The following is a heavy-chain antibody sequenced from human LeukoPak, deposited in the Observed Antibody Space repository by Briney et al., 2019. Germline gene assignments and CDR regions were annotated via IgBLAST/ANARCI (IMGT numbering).Heavy chain of an antibody. Sequence: GGSLRLSCAASGFTFSSYWMSWVRQAPGKGLEWVANIKKDGSEKYYVDSVKGRFTISRDNAKNSLYLQMNSLRAEDTAVYYCARQPRSKMEEGLWGLPDPSSGLIDYWGQGTLVTVSS. CDR3: ARQPRSKMEEGLWGLPDPSSGLIDY. CDR2: IKKDGSEK. V-gene: IGHV3-7*01. J-gene: IGHJ4*02. CDR1: GFTFSSYW. D-gene: IGHD1-14*01.